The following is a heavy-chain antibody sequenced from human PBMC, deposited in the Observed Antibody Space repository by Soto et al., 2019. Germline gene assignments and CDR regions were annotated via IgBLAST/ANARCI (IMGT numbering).Heavy chain of an antibody. CDR2: IHTGGST. CDR3: ARGVNDDS. V-gene: IGHV3-53*01. CDR1: GFSVGGNP. J-gene: IGHJ4*02. D-gene: IGHD1-1*01. Sequence: EVKLVESGGGLMQPGGSLRLSCAASGFSVGGNPMTWVRQAPGKGLEWVASIHTGGSTFYADPVKGRFTISRDNSKNMVYLQMNGLNGGDTAMYFCARGVNDDSWGWGTLVNASS.